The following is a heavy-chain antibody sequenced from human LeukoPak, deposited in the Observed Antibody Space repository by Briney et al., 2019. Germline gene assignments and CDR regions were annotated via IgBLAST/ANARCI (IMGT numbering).Heavy chain of an antibody. D-gene: IGHD3-16*02. CDR3: ERGDENRNYYYYYMDV. CDR1: GGTFSSYA. Sequence: SVKVSCKASGGTFSSYAISWVRQAPGQGLEWMGGIIPIFGTANYAQKFQGRVTITADESTSTAYMELSSLRSEDTAVYYCERGDENRNYYYYYMDVWGKGTTVTVSS. CDR2: IIPIFGTA. J-gene: IGHJ6*03. V-gene: IGHV1-69*13.